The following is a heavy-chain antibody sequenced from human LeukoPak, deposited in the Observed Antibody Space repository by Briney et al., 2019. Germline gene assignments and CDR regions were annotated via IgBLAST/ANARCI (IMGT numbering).Heavy chain of an antibody. D-gene: IGHD4-17*01. J-gene: IGHJ4*02. Sequence: SETLSLTCTVSGGSISSYYWSWIRQPPGKGLEWIGYIYYSGSTNYNPSLKSRVNISVDTSKNQFSLKLSSVTAADTAVYYCARHRRTVTTQIFDYWGQGTLVTVFS. CDR1: GGSISSYY. CDR2: IYYSGST. CDR3: ARHRRTVTTQIFDY. V-gene: IGHV4-59*08.